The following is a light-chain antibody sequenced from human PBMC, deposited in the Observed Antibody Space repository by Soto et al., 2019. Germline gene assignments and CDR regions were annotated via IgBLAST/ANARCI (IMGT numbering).Light chain of an antibody. V-gene: IGKV3-20*01. Sequence: EVVLTQSPGTLSLSPGERATLSCRASQSVRNNFLAWYQQTPGQAPRLLIYGASSRATDIPDRFSGSGSGTDFTLTISRLEPEDFVVYYCQQYSSSLWTFGQGTKVEIK. CDR2: GAS. J-gene: IGKJ1*01. CDR1: QSVRNNF. CDR3: QQYSSSLWT.